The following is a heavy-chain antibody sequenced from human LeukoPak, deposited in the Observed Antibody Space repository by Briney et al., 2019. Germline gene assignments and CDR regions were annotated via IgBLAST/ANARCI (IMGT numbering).Heavy chain of an antibody. CDR2: IIPIFGTA. D-gene: IGHD3-22*01. V-gene: IGHV1-69*05. CDR3: ARGDSSGYYYVSFDY. Sequence: SVKVSCKASGGTFSSYAISWVRQAPGQGLEWMGRIIPIFGTANYAQKFQGRVTITTDESTSAAYMELSSLRSEDTAVYYCARGDSSGYYYVSFDYWGQGTLVTVSS. CDR1: GGTFSSYA. J-gene: IGHJ4*02.